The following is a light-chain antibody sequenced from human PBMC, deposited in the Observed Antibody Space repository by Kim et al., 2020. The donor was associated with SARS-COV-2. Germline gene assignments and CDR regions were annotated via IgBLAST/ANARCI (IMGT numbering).Light chain of an antibody. Sequence: ITISCTGTSSDVGGYNYVSWYQQHPGKAPTLMIYDVSKWPSGVSNRFSGSKSGNTASLTISGLQAEDEADYYCSSYTSSSTFDVVFGGGTKLTVL. CDR1: SSDVGGYNY. CDR3: SSYTSSSTFDVV. CDR2: DVS. V-gene: IGLV2-14*04. J-gene: IGLJ2*01.